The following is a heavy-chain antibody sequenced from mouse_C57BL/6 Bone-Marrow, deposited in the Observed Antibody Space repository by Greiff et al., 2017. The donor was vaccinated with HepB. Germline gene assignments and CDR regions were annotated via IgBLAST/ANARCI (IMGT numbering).Heavy chain of an antibody. V-gene: IGHV1-74*01. CDR3: AIKDGIYYSNSGWFAY. Sequence: VQLQQPGAELVKPGASVKVSCKASGYTFTSYWMHWVKQRPGQGLEWIGRIHPSDSDTNYNQKFKGKATLTVDKSSSTAYMQLSSLTSEDSAVYYCAIKDGIYYSNSGWFAYWGQGTLVTVSA. CDR1: GYTFTSYW. D-gene: IGHD2-5*01. J-gene: IGHJ3*01. CDR2: IHPSDSDT.